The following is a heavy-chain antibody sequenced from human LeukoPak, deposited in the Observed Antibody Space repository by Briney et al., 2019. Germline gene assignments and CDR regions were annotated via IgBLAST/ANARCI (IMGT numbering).Heavy chain of an antibody. V-gene: IGHV1-2*02. CDR3: ARDIEGPLGRYSSS. J-gene: IGHJ4*02. CDR2: INPNSGGT. CDR1: GYTFTGYY. Sequence: GASVTVSCKASGYTFTGYYMHWVRQAPGQGLEWMGWINPNSGGTNYAQKFQGRVTMTRDTSISTAYMELSRLRSDDTAVYYCARDIEGPLGRYSSSWGQGTLVTVSS. D-gene: IGHD6-13*01.